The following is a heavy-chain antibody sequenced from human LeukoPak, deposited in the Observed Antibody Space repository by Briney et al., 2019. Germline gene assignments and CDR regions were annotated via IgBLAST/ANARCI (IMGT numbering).Heavy chain of an antibody. CDR1: GFTFSGYW. V-gene: IGHV3-7*01. CDR2: IKQDGSEK. Sequence: GGSLRLSCAASGFTFSGYWMSWVRQAPGKGLEWVANIKQDGSEKYYVDSMKGRFSISRDNAKNSLYLQMNSLRAEDTAVYYCAKGGSSSWLTYYYYYMDVWGKGTTVTISS. J-gene: IGHJ6*03. D-gene: IGHD6-13*01. CDR3: AKGGSSSWLTYYYYYMDV.